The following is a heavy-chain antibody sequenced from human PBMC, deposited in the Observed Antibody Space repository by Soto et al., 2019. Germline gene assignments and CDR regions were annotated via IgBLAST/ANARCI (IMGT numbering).Heavy chain of an antibody. CDR2: TRNKANSYTT. Sequence: EVQLVESGGGLVQPGGSLRLSCAASGFTFSDHYMDWVRQAPGKGLEWVGRTRNKANSYTTEYAASVKGRFTISRDDSKNSLYLQMNSLKTEDTAVYYCAREVGLAVADYFDYWGQGTLVTVSS. CDR1: GFTFSDHY. V-gene: IGHV3-72*01. D-gene: IGHD6-19*01. J-gene: IGHJ4*02. CDR3: AREVGLAVADYFDY.